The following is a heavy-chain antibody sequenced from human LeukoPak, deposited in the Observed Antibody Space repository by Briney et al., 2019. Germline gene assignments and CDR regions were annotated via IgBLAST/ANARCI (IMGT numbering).Heavy chain of an antibody. CDR3: ARDSIAAAGKDY. CDR1: GFAFSSYA. J-gene: IGHJ4*02. D-gene: IGHD6-13*01. Sequence: GGSLRLSCAASGFAFSSYAVTWVRQAPGKGLEWVSAITGSDDRTNYADSVKGRFTISRDTSKNTVYLQMNSLRAEDTAVYYCARDSIAAAGKDYWGQGTLVTVSS. CDR2: ITGSDDRT. V-gene: IGHV3-23*01.